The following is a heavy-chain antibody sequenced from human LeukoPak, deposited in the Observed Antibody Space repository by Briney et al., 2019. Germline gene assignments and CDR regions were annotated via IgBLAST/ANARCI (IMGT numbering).Heavy chain of an antibody. J-gene: IGHJ4*02. V-gene: IGHV3-23*01. CDR1: GFTFSSYA. CDR3: ARAMAGTLFDF. CDR2: ISGSGGST. D-gene: IGHD6-19*01. Sequence: PGGSLRLSCAASGFTFSSYAMSWVRQAPGKGLEWVSAISGSGGSTYYADSVKGRFTISRDNAKNMLYLQLNSLRVEDTAVYYCARAMAGTLFDFWGQGTLVTVSS.